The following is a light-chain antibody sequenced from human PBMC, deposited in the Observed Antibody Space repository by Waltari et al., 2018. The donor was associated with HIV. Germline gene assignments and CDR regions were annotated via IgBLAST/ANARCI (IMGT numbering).Light chain of an antibody. CDR1: SPNIGANH. CDR3: QSSSG. Sequence: QSVLTQPPSVSGAPGQRVTIPCTGSSPNIGANHVHWYQQLPGTAPKLVIYNNDNRPSGVPDRFSGSKSGTSASLAITGLQAEDEAEYYCQSSSGFGTGTKVTVL. CDR2: NND. J-gene: IGLJ1*01. V-gene: IGLV1-40*01.